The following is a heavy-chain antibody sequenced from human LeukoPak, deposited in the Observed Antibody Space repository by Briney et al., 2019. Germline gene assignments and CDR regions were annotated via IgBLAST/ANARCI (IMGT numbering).Heavy chain of an antibody. D-gene: IGHD1-26*01. V-gene: IGHV4-59*01. J-gene: IGHJ3*02. Sequence: SETLSLTCTVSGGSISSYYWSWIRQPPGKGLEWIGYIYHSGDTNCYPSLKSRVTISIDTSKNQFSLKLSSVTAADTAVYYCARDRGYGELPGDAFDIWGQGTMVTVSS. CDR2: IYHSGDT. CDR1: GGSISSYY. CDR3: ARDRGYGELPGDAFDI.